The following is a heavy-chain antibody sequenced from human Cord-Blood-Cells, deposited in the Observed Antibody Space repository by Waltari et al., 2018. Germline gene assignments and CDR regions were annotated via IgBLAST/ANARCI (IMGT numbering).Heavy chain of an antibody. J-gene: IGHJ4*02. D-gene: IGHD3-9*01. V-gene: IGHV3-7*01. CDR2: IKQDGSEK. CDR3: ASVFFDWLLCY. Sequence: EVQLVESGGGLVQPGGSLRLSCAASGFTCSSYWMSWVRQAPGKGLEWVANIKQDGSEKYYVDSVKGRFTISRDNAKNSLYLQMNSLRAEDTAVYYCASVFFDWLLCYWGQGTLVTVSS. CDR1: GFTCSSYW.